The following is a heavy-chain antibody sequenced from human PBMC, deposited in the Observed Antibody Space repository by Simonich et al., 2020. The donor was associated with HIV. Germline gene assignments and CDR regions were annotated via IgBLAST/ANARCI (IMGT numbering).Heavy chain of an antibody. D-gene: IGHD3-3*01. CDR3: ARDRATIFGPVYGGAFDI. V-gene: IGHV1-2*02. J-gene: IGHJ3*02. CDR1: GYTFTGNY. Sequence: QVQLVQSGAEVKKPGASVQVSCKASGYTFTGNYMHWVRQAPGQGLEGMGWINPNSGAKNIAQKFKGRVTMTRNTSISTAYMELSRLRSDDTAVYYCARDRATIFGPVYGGAFDIWGQGTMVTVSS. CDR2: INPNSGAK.